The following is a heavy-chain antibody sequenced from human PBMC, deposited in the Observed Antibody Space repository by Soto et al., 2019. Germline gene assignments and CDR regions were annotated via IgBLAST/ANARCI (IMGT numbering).Heavy chain of an antibody. J-gene: IGHJ5*02. Sequence: QVELVQSGAEVKKPGASVKVSCQASEDTFTHYDINWVRQATGQGLEWMGWMNPNTGNIDYAHKFQGRLTMTRGTSTRTVYMELSSLRSDDTAVYYCVRRVASGHRSWFDPWGQGTLVTVSS. CDR3: VRRVASGHRSWFDP. D-gene: IGHD2-21*01. CDR2: MNPNTGNI. CDR1: EDTFTHYD. V-gene: IGHV1-8*02.